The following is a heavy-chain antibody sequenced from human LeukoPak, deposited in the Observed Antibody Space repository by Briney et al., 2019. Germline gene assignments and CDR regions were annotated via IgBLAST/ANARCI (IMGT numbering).Heavy chain of an antibody. CDR3: ARDYFWSGYFDY. D-gene: IGHD3-3*01. V-gene: IGHV3-21*01. CDR1: GFTFSSYS. Sequence: GGSLRLSCAASGFTFSSYSMNWVRQAPGKGLEWVSSISSSSSYIYYADSVKGRFTISRDNAKNSLYLQMNSLRAEDTAVYYCARDYFWSGYFDYWGQGTLVTVSS. J-gene: IGHJ4*02. CDR2: ISSSSSYI.